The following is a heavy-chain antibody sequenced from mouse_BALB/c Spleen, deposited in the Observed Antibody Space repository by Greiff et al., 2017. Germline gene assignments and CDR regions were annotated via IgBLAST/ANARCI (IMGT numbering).Heavy chain of an antibody. Sequence: VQLQQSGAELVRPGALVKLSCKASGFNIKDYYMHWVKQRPEQGLEWIGWIDPENGNTIYDPKFQGKASITADTSSNTAYLQLSSLTSEDTAVYYCARSGRYAMDYWGQGTSVTVSS. CDR3: ARSGRYAMDY. D-gene: IGHD3-1*01. V-gene: IGHV14-1*02. CDR2: IDPENGNT. J-gene: IGHJ4*01. CDR1: GFNIKDYY.